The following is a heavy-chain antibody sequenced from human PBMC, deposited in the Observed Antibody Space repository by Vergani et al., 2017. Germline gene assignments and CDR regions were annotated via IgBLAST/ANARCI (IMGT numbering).Heavy chain of an antibody. CDR3: AIEFVVVPAAIPYGWFDP. Sequence: QVQLQESGPGLVKPSETLSLTCTVSGGSISSYYWSWIRQPPGKGLEWIGYIYYSGSTNYNPSLKSRVTISVDTSKNQFSLKLSSVTAADTAVYYCAIEFVVVPAAIPYGWFDPWGQGTLVTVSS. CDR1: GGSISSYY. D-gene: IGHD2-2*02. V-gene: IGHV4-59*01. CDR2: IYYSGST. J-gene: IGHJ5*02.